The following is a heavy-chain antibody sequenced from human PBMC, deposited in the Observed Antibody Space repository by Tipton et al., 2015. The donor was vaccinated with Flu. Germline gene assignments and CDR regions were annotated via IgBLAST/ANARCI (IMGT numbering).Heavy chain of an antibody. D-gene: IGHD3-10*01. Sequence: GSLRLSCAASGFTFSSYAMSWVRQAPGKGLEWVSAISGSGGSTYYADSVKGRFTISRDNSKNTLCLQMNSLRAEDTAVYYCAKGTIWFGELMDYFDYWGQGTLVTVSS. CDR1: GFTFSSYA. CDR3: AKGTIWFGELMDYFDY. V-gene: IGHV3-23*01. J-gene: IGHJ4*02. CDR2: ISGSGGST.